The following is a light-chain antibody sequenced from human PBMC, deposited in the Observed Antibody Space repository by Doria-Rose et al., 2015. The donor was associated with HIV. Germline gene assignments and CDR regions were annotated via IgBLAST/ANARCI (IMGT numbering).Light chain of an antibody. Sequence: TQSPGTLSLSQGEGATLSCRASQSFSSTYLAWYQHKPGQAHSLLIYDGSTSATGIPDRFSASGSGTDFTLTINRLEPEDSALYYCHQYGTSWTFGQGTKVEI. CDR3: HQYGTSWT. CDR1: QSFSSTY. CDR2: DGS. J-gene: IGKJ1*01. V-gene: IGKV3-20*01.